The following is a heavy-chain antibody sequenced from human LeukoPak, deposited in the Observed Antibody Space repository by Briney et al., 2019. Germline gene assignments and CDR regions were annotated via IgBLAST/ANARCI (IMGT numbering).Heavy chain of an antibody. J-gene: IGHJ4*02. CDR2: VSYSGNT. CDR1: GGSISSDDYY. CDR3: ARDRKYGSESLRRLDY. Sequence: PSETLSLTCTVSGGSISSDDYYWSWIRQPPGKGLEWIGYVSYSGNTYYNPSLKSRVTISVDTSKNQFSLKLSSVTVADTAVYYRARDRKYGSESLRRLDYWGQGTLVTVSS. D-gene: IGHD3-10*01. V-gene: IGHV4-30-4*01.